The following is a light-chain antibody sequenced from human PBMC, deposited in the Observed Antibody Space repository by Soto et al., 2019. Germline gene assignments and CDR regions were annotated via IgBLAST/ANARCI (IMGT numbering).Light chain of an antibody. CDR3: TAWDDTLRGPL. Sequence: QSVLTQPPSASGTPGQRVTIPCSGSSSNIGSNYVYWYQQLPGTAPKLLIYRNNQRPSGVPDRFSGSKSGPSASPAISGVRSEDEADYYCTAWDDTLRGPLFGGGTKLTVL. CDR2: RNN. V-gene: IGLV1-47*01. CDR1: SSNIGSNY. J-gene: IGLJ2*01.